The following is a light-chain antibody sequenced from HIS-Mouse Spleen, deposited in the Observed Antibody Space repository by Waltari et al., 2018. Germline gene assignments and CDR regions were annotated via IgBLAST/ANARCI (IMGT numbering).Light chain of an antibody. CDR3: SSYTSSSTEV. V-gene: IGLV2-14*03. J-gene: IGLJ2*01. CDR1: SSDVGGYNY. CDR2: DVS. Sequence: QSALTQPASVSGSPGQSITISCTGTSSDVGGYNYVSWYQQHPGKAPKLMIYDVSNRPSRVANRFSCSKAGNTASLTISGLQAEDEADYYCSSYTSSSTEVFGGGTKLTVL.